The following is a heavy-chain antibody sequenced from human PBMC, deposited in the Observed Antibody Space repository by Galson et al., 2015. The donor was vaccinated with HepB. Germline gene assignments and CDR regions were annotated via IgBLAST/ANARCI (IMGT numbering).Heavy chain of an antibody. CDR3: ARAPDRAGPVNYGMDV. D-gene: IGHD1-14*01. J-gene: IGHJ6*02. CDR1: GFTFSSYG. Sequence: SLRLSCAASGFTFSSYGMHWVRQAPGKGLEWVAVISYDGSNKYYADSVKGRFTISRDNSKNTLYLQMNSLRAEDTAVYYCARAPDRAGPVNYGMDVWGQGTTVIVSS. V-gene: IGHV3-30*03. CDR2: ISYDGSNK.